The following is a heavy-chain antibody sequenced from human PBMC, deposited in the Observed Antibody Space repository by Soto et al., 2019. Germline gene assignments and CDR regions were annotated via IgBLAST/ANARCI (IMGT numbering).Heavy chain of an antibody. CDR1: GFTFSSDW. D-gene: IGHD2-15*01. CDR3: ASTVVTGY. J-gene: IGHJ4*02. CDR2: INSDGSST. V-gene: IGHV3-74*01. Sequence: EVQLVESGGGLVQPGGSLRLSCAASGFTFSSDWMHWGRQAPGKGLVWVSRINSDGSSTSYADSVKGRCTISRDNAKNKLYLQMNSLIAEATAVYYCASTVVTGYWGQGTPCTVSS.